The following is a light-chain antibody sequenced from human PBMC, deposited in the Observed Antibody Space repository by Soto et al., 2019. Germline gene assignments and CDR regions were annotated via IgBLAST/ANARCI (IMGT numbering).Light chain of an antibody. J-gene: IGKJ5*01. CDR1: QGISTR. V-gene: IGKV1-9*01. Sequence: DIQLTQSPSFLSASVGDRVTITCRASQGISTRLAWHQQKPGKAPELLISAASTLRSGVPSRFSGSGSGTEFTLTISSLQPEDFATYYCQQFTSYPITFGQGTRLEIK. CDR3: QQFTSYPIT. CDR2: AAS.